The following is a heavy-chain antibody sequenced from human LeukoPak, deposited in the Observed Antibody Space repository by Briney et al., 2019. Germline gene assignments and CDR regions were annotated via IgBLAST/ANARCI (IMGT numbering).Heavy chain of an antibody. Sequence: SETLSLTCTVSGGSISGGDYYWSWIRQPPGKGLEWIGYIYYSGSTYYNPSLKSRVTISVDTSKNQFSLKLSSVTAADTAVYYCARVGMTTVTSFDYWGQGTLVTVSS. J-gene: IGHJ4*02. V-gene: IGHV4-30-4*01. CDR2: IYYSGST. CDR3: ARVGMTTVTSFDY. D-gene: IGHD4-17*01. CDR1: GGSISGGDYY.